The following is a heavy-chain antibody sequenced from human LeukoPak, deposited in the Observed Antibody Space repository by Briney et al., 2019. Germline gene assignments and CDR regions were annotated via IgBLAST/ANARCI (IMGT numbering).Heavy chain of an antibody. CDR1: GYSFTSYW. V-gene: IGHV5-51*01. CDR2: IYPGDSDT. D-gene: IGHD6-6*01. J-gene: IGHJ4*02. Sequence: GESLKISCKGSGYSFTSYWIGWVRQMPGKGLECMGIIYPGDSDTRYRPSFQGQVTISADKSISTAYLQWSSLKASDTAMYYCARLHSFSWGYFDSWGQGTLVTVSS. CDR3: ARLHSFSWGYFDS.